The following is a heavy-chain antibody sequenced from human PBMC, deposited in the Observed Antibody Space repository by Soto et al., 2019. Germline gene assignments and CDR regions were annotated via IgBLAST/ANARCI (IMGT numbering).Heavy chain of an antibody. CDR1: GYTFTGYY. J-gene: IGHJ6*02. CDR3: ARDMWGGKNSGYDFDYYYYGMDV. Sequence: ASVKVSCKASGYTFTGYYMHWVRQAPGQGLEWMGWINPNSGGTNYAQKFQGWVTMTRDTSISTAYMELSRLRSDDTAVYYCARDMWGGKNSGYDFDYYYYGMDVWGQGTTVTVSS. V-gene: IGHV1-2*04. CDR2: INPNSGGT. D-gene: IGHD5-12*01.